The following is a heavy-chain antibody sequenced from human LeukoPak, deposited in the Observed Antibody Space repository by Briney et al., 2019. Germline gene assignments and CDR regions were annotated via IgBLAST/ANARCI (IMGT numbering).Heavy chain of an antibody. V-gene: IGHV1-46*01. CDR3: ARASSSLDWFDP. J-gene: IGHJ5*02. D-gene: IGHD6-6*01. Sequence: GASVKVSCKASGGTFSSYAISWVRQAPGQGLEWMGIINPSGGSTSYAQKFQGRVTMTRDTSTSTVYMELSSLRSEDTAVYYCARASSSLDWFDPWGQGTLVTVSS. CDR1: GGTFSSYA. CDR2: INPSGGST.